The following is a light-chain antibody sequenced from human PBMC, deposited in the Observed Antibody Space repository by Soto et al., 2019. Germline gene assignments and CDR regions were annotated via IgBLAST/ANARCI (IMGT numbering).Light chain of an antibody. CDR2: DAS. V-gene: IGKV3-11*01. CDR1: QSVSSY. CDR3: QQRSNWPAVT. J-gene: IGKJ3*01. Sequence: EIVLTQSPATLSLSPGERATLSCRASQSVSSYLAWYQQKPGQAPRLLIYDASSRATGIPARFSGSGSGTDFTLTITILEPEDFAVYYCQQRSNWPAVTFGPGTKVDIK.